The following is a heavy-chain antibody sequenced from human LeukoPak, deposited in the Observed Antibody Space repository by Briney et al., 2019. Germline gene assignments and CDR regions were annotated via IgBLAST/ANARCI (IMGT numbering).Heavy chain of an antibody. Sequence: PGGSLRLSYAASGFTFSDYYMSWIRRAPGKELEWVSFISSSGSAIYYADSVKGRFTISRDNAKNSLYLQMNSLRAEDTAVYYCATGYRCSSSNCYGYYYYYMVVWGKGTTVTVSS. CDR1: GFTFSDYY. D-gene: IGHD2-2*01. V-gene: IGHV3-11*01. J-gene: IGHJ6*03. CDR3: ATGYRCSSSNCYGYYYYYMVV. CDR2: ISSSGSAI.